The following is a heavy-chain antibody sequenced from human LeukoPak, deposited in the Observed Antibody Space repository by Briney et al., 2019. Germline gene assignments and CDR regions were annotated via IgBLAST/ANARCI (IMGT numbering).Heavy chain of an antibody. J-gene: IGHJ1*01. D-gene: IGHD5-12*01. Sequence: GGPLRLSCAASGFTFSSYGMSWVRQAPGKGLDWVSAISGSGGSTYYADSVKGRFTISRDNSKNTLYLQMNSLRAEDTAVYYCATYSGPLVLAHHWGQGTLVTVSS. V-gene: IGHV3-23*01. CDR2: ISGSGGST. CDR3: ATYSGPLVLAHH. CDR1: GFTFSSYG.